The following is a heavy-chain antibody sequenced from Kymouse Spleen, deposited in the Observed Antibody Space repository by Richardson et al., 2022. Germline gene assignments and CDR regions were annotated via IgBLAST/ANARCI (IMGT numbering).Heavy chain of an antibody. D-gene: IGHD5-18,IGHD5-18*01. V-gene: IGHV3-33*01. J-gene: IGHJ4*02. CDR3: ARDRYSYGSLFDY. CDR1: GFTFSSYG. Sequence: QVQLVESGGGVVQPGRSLRLSCAASGFTFSSYGMHWVRQAPGKGLEWVAVIWYDGSNKYYADSVKGRFTISRDNSKNTLYLQMNSLRAEDTAVYYCARDRYSYGSLFDYWGQGTLVTVSS. CDR2: IWYDGSNK.